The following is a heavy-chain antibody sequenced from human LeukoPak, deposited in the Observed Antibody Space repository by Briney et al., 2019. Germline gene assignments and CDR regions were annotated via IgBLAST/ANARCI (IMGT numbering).Heavy chain of an antibody. D-gene: IGHD2-2*02. V-gene: IGHV4-34*01. J-gene: IGHJ3*02. CDR1: GGSFSGYY. CDR3: ARRGRGYCSSTSCYRAGAFDI. CDR2: INHSGST. Sequence: SETLSLTCAVYGGSFSGYYWSWIRQPPGKGLEWIGEINHSGSTNYNPSLKSRVTISVDTSKNQSSLKLNSVTAADTAVYYCARRGRGYCSSTSCYRAGAFDIWGQGTMVTVSS.